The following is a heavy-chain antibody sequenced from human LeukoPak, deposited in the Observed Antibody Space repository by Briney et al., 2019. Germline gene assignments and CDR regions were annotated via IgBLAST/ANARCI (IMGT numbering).Heavy chain of an antibody. CDR3: ARGPVKSHYYDSSGTRIDY. CDR2: INHSGST. D-gene: IGHD3-22*01. J-gene: IGHJ4*02. Sequence: SETLSLTCAVYGGSFSGYYWSWIRQPPGKGLEWIGEINHSGSTNYNPSLKSRVTISVDTSKNQFSLKLSSVTAADTAVYYCARGPVKSHYYDSSGTRIDYWGQGTLVTVSS. V-gene: IGHV4-34*01. CDR1: GGSFSGYY.